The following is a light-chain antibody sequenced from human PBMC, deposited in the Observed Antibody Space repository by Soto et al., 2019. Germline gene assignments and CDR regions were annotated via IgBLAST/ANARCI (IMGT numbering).Light chain of an antibody. CDR3: QTWGTGIQV. Sequence: QSVLTQSPSASASLGASVKLTCTLSSWHSSYAIAWHQQQPEKGPRYLMKLNSDGSHSKGDGIPDRFSGSSSGAERYLTSSGLQSEDEADFYCQTWGTGIQVFGGGTKLTVL. V-gene: IGLV4-69*01. CDR2: LNSDGSH. J-gene: IGLJ2*01. CDR1: SWHSSYA.